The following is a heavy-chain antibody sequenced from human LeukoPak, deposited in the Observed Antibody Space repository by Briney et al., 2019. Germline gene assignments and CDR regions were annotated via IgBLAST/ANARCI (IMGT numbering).Heavy chain of an antibody. CDR3: ARDLGIYGDYVDY. D-gene: IGHD4-17*01. CDR2: IWYDGSNK. CDR1: GFTFSSYE. J-gene: IGHJ4*02. V-gene: IGHV3-33*08. Sequence: GGSLRLSCAASGFTFSSYEMNWVRQAPGKGLEGVAVIWYDGSNKYYADSVKGRFTISRDNSKNTLYLQMNSLRAEDTAVYYCARDLGIYGDYVDYWGQGTLVTVSS.